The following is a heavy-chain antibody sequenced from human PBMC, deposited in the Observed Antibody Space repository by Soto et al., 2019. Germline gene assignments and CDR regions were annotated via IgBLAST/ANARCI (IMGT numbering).Heavy chain of an antibody. CDR2: ISGSGGST. CDR3: AKVGSGGSWTDYYYYYMDV. J-gene: IGHJ6*03. Sequence: GGSLRLSCAASGFTFSSYAMSWVRQAPGKGLEWVSAISGSGGSTYYADSVKGRFTISRDNSKNTLYLQMNSLRAEDTAVYYCAKVGSGGSWTDYYYYYMDVWGKGTTVTVSS. V-gene: IGHV3-23*01. D-gene: IGHD2-15*01. CDR1: GFTFSSYA.